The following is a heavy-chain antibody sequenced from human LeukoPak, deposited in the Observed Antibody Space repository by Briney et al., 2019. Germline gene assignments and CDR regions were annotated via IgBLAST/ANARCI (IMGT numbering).Heavy chain of an antibody. J-gene: IGHJ6*03. Sequence: PSETLSLTCAVYGGSFSGYYWSWIRQPPGKGLEWIGDINHSGSTNYNPSLKSRVTISVDTSKNQFSLKLSSVTAADTAVYYCARAPPVVVPAASFYYYYMDVWGKGTTVTVSS. CDR3: ARAPPVVVPAASFYYYYMDV. CDR2: INHSGST. V-gene: IGHV4-34*01. CDR1: GGSFSGYY. D-gene: IGHD2-2*01.